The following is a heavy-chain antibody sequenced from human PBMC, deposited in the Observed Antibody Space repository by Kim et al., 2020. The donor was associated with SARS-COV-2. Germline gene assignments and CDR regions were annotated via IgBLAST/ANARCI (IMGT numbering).Heavy chain of an antibody. V-gene: IGHV3-21*01. CDR1: DFTFSTYS. CDR3: TTRFVGAQLDN. J-gene: IGHJ4*02. Sequence: GGSLRLSCTASDFTFSTYSMNWVRQAPGKGLEWVSSISRDSDYIFYADSVKGRFTISRDNAKKSMYLQMDRLRGEDTALYYCTTRFVGAQLDNWGQGALVTVSS. D-gene: IGHD3-10*01. CDR2: ISRDSDYI.